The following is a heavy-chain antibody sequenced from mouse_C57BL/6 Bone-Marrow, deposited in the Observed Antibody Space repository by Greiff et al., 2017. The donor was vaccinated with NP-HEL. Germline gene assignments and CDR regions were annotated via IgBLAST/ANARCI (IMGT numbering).Heavy chain of an antibody. CDR2: IYPGGGYT. D-gene: IGHD2-2*01. CDR3: ARRGWLQGYYAMDY. V-gene: IGHV1-63*01. CDR1: GYTFTNYW. Sequence: QVQLQQSGAELVRPGTSVKMSCKASGYTFTNYWIGWAKQRPGHGLEWIGDIYPGGGYTNYNEKFKGKATLTADKSSSTAYMQFSSLTSEDSAIYYCARRGWLQGYYAMDYWGQGTSVTVSS. J-gene: IGHJ4*01.